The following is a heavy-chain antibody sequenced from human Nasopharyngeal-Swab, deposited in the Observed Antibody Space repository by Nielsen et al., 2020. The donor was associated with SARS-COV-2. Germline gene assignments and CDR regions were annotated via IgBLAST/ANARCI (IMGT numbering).Heavy chain of an antibody. CDR1: GYTFNQYV. CDR2: INTKTGNP. J-gene: IGHJ6*02. V-gene: IGHV7-4-1*02. D-gene: IGHD6-19*01. Sequence: ASVKVSCKASGYTFNQYVLNWVRQAPGQGLEWMGWINTKTGNPTYAQGFTGRYVFSLDTSVSTAYLEISSLDAEDTAVYYCARDVRFSSVDGTTYNGMDVWGQGTTVTVSS. CDR3: ARDVRFSSVDGTTYNGMDV.